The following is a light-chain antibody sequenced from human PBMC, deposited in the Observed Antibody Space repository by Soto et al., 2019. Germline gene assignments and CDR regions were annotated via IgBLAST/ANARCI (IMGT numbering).Light chain of an antibody. CDR2: EVS. CDR1: SSDVGGYNY. J-gene: IGLJ1*01. V-gene: IGLV2-14*01. CDR3: SSYITSTTYV. Sequence: QSALTQPASVSGSPGQSITISCTGTSSDVGGYNYVSWYQQHPGRAPKLLIYEVSNRPSGVSNRFSGSKSGNTASLTISGLQAEDEADYYCSSYITSTTYVFGTGTKVTLL.